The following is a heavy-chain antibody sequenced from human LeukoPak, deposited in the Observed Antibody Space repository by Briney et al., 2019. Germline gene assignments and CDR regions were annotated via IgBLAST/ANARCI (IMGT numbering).Heavy chain of an antibody. CDR2: ITGSGVST. J-gene: IGHJ6*02. V-gene: IGHV3-23*01. CDR1: GFTFSTYS. Sequence: GGSLRLSCVASGFTFSTYSMSWVRQAPGKGLEWVSAITGSGVSTYYADSVKGRFTISRDNSKNTLYLQMNSLRAEDTAVYYCAKDSLTREVWGQGTTVTVPS. D-gene: IGHD3-9*01. CDR3: AKDSLTREV.